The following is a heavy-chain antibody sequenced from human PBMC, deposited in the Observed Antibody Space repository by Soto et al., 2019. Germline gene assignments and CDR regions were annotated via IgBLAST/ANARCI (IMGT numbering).Heavy chain of an antibody. CDR3: AKEDFYGNYVQIDY. D-gene: IGHD4-17*01. CDR1: GFTFSNYA. J-gene: IGHJ4*02. V-gene: IGHV3-23*01. Sequence: GSLRLSCAASGFTFSNYAMSWVRQPPGKGLEWVSAISGSGDDTYYADSVQGRFSISRDNSKNTLFLQLSSLRAEDTAVYFCAKEDFYGNYVQIDYWGQGTLVTVSS. CDR2: ISGSGDDT.